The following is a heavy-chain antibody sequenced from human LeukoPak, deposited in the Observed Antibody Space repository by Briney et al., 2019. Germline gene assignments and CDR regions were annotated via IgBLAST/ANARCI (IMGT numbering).Heavy chain of an antibody. J-gene: IGHJ5*02. V-gene: IGHV4-59*01. D-gene: IGHD3-10*01. CDR1: GGSISSYY. CDR3: ARWDYYGPRWFDP. CDR2: IYYSGST. Sequence: SETLSLTCTVSGGSISSYYWSWIRQPPGKGLEWIGYIYYSGSTNYNPSFKSRVTISVDTSKNQFSLKLSSVTAADTAVYYCARWDYYGPRWFDPWGQGTLVTVSS.